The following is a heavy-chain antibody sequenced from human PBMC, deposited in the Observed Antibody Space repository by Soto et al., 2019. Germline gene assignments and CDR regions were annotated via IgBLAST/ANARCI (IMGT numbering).Heavy chain of an antibody. J-gene: IGHJ4*02. CDR3: ARGGNRYSNTASGVGGFDF. CDR1: GVSISSSY. Sequence: SETLSVTSTVSGVSISSSYWSWIRQSPGTGLEWIGYIYYTGTTNYNPSLKRRVTIALDTAKNQFSLNVNSLTTADTAVYFCARGGNRYSNTASGVGGFDFWGQGTLVTVSS. V-gene: IGHV4-59*01. D-gene: IGHD5-12*01. CDR2: IYYTGTT.